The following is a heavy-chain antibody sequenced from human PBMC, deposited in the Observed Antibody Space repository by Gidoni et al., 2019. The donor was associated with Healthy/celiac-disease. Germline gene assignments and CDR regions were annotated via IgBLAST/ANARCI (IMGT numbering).Heavy chain of an antibody. J-gene: IGHJ4*02. CDR3: ARESGITGTSSYYFDY. D-gene: IGHD1-7*01. Sequence: QVQLQESGPGLVKPSETLSLTCTVSGGSISSYYWSWIRQPPGKGLEWIGYIYYSGSTNYNPSLKSRVTISVDTSKNQFSLKLSSVTAADTAVYYCARESGITGTSSYYFDYWGQGTLVTVSS. V-gene: IGHV4-59*01. CDR1: GGSISSYY. CDR2: IYYSGST.